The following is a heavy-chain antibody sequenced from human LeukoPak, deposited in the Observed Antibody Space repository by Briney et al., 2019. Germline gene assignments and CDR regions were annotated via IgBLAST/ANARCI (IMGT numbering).Heavy chain of an antibody. CDR2: IYYSGST. D-gene: IGHD6-6*01. CDR3: ARDRIAARPGYYYYYGMDV. CDR1: GGSMSPYH. Sequence: SETLSLTCTVSGGSMSPYHWGWIRQHPGKGLEWIGYIYYSGSTYYNPSLKSRVTISVDTSKNQFSLKLSSVTAADTAVYYCARDRIAARPGYYYYYGMDVRGQGTTVTVSS. V-gene: IGHV4-59*06. J-gene: IGHJ6*02.